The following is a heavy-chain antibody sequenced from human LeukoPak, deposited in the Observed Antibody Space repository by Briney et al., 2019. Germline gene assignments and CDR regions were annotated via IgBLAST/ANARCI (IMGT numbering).Heavy chain of an antibody. Sequence: PSETLSLTCAVYGGSFSGYYWSWIRQPPGKGLEWIGEINHSGSTNYNPSLKSRVTISVDTSKNQFSLKLSSVTAADTAVYYCAGAYYYDSSGYYYRYWGQGTLVTVSS. D-gene: IGHD3-22*01. J-gene: IGHJ4*02. CDR2: INHSGST. CDR1: GGSFSGYY. V-gene: IGHV4-34*01. CDR3: AGAYYYDSSGYYYRY.